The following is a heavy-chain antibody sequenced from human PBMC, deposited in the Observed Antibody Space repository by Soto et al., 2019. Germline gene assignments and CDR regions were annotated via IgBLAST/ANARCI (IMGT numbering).Heavy chain of an antibody. CDR3: ARESPYYDSSGFYVAKALDY. CDR1: GFTFSTYS. D-gene: IGHD3-22*01. Sequence: GGSLRLSCAASGFTFSTYSMNWVRQAPGKGLEWISYLSGRSNTIYYADSVKGRFTISADKAKNSLYLQMNSLGDEDTAVYYCARESPYYDSSGFYVAKALDYWGQGTLVTVSS. V-gene: IGHV3-48*02. J-gene: IGHJ4*02. CDR2: LSGRSNTI.